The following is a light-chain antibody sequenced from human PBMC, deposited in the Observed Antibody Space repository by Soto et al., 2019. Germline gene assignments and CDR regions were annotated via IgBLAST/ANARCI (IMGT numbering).Light chain of an antibody. CDR1: QSVTSSY. V-gene: IGKV3-20*01. CDR2: GAS. J-gene: IGKJ3*01. Sequence: EIVLTQSPGTLSLSPGERATLSCRASQSVTSSYLAWYQQKPGQAPRLLIYGASRRATGIPDRFSGGGSGTDLTLTIRSLEPEDFAVCYCQQYDSFIFTFGLGTKVDIK. CDR3: QQYDSFIFT.